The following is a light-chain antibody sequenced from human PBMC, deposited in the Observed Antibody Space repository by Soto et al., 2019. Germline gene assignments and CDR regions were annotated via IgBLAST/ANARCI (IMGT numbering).Light chain of an antibody. CDR2: AAS. Sequence: AIRMTQSPSSLSASTGDRVTISCRASQGISSYLAWYQKKPGKAPKLLIYAASTLQSGVPSRFSGSGSGTDFTLTISCLQSEDFATYYCQQYYSDPRAFGQGTKVEIK. CDR3: QQYYSDPRA. J-gene: IGKJ1*01. V-gene: IGKV1-8*01. CDR1: QGISSY.